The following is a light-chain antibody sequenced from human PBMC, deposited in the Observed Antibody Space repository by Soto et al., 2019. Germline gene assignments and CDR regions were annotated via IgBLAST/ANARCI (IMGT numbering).Light chain of an antibody. CDR2: KAS. Sequence: ASVGYRVTITCRASQSISSWLPWYQQKPGKAPQLLIYKASNLKNVVPSRFTGSGAGTEFTLTISSLQPDDFATYYCQHYNSYSEAFGQGTKVDIK. CDR1: QSISSW. J-gene: IGKJ1*01. CDR3: QHYNSYSEA. V-gene: IGKV1-5*03.